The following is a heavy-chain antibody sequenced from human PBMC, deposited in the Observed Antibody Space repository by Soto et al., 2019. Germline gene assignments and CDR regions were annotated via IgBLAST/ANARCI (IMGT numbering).Heavy chain of an antibody. CDR1: GFPFSNAC. V-gene: IGHV3-15*01. Sequence: EVQLVESGGGLVRPGGSLRLSCAASGFPFSNACMSWVRQAPGEGLEWVSRIKSESDYGTNEYGAHGEGRFTISKDDSKNTLDLQMKNVKTEATAVYYCSSYEYIWGNYRYTWDYWGQGTLVTVSS. CDR3: SSYEYIWGNYRYTWDY. CDR2: IKSESDYGTN. D-gene: IGHD3-16*02. J-gene: IGHJ4*02.